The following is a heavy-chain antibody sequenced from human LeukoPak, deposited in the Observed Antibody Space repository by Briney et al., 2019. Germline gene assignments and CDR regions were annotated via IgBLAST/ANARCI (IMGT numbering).Heavy chain of an antibody. CDR3: ARYWNEYSSGWYAGYDY. D-gene: IGHD6-19*01. CDR1: GGSISSYY. Sequence: PETLSHTCTVSGGSISSYYWSWIRQPPGKGLEWIGYIYYSGSTNYNPSLKSRVTISVDTSKNQFSLKLSSVTAADTAVYYCARYWNEYSSGWYAGYDYWGQGTLVTVSS. CDR2: IYYSGST. V-gene: IGHV4-59*01. J-gene: IGHJ4*02.